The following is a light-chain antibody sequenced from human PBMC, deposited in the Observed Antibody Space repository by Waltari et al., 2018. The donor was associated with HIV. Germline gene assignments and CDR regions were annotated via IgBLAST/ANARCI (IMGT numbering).Light chain of an antibody. CDR1: QFGDQY. CDR3: QAWDSSTVV. CDR2: EDN. Sequence: SYELTEPPSVSVSPGQTASITCSGDQFGDQYAYWYQQKPGQSPVLVLYEDNKRPSGIPERLSGSNSGNTATLTISGTQAMDEADYYCQAWDSSTVVFGGGTKLTVL. J-gene: IGLJ2*01. V-gene: IGLV3-1*01.